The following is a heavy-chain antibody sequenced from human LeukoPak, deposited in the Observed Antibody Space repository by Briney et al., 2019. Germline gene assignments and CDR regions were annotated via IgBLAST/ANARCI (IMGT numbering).Heavy chain of an antibody. V-gene: IGHV3-23*01. D-gene: IGHD3-9*01. CDR2: ISGGGGST. CDR1: GFTFSSSA. CDR3: AKQYYDMLPGNYPYDQ. Sequence: PGGSLRLSCAASGFTFSSSAMNWVRQAPGKGLEWVSHISGGGGSTSYADSVKGRFTISRDNSKSTLFLQMNNLRAEDTAVYYCAKQYYDMLPGNYPYDQWGQGTLVTVSS. J-gene: IGHJ4*02.